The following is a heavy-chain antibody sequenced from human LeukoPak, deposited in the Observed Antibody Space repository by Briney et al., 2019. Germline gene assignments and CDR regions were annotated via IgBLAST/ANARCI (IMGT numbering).Heavy chain of an antibody. CDR3: ARDMTGIAAAGTFNY. D-gene: IGHD6-13*01. V-gene: IGHV3-33*01. CDR1: GFTFSSYG. Sequence: GGSLRRSCAASGFTFSSYGMHWVRQAPGKGLEWVAVIWYDGSNKYYADSVKGRFTISRDNSKNTLYLQMNSLRAEDTAVYYCARDMTGIAAAGTFNYWGQGTLVTVSS. CDR2: IWYDGSNK. J-gene: IGHJ4*02.